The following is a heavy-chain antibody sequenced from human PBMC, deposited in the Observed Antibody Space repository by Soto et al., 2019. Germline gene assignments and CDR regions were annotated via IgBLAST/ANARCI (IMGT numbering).Heavy chain of an antibody. V-gene: IGHV4-34*01. Sequence: QVQLQQWGAGLLKPSETLPLTCAVYGGSFSGYYWSWIRQPPGKGLEWIGEINHSGSTNYNPSLKSRVTISVDTSKNQFSLKLSSVTAADTAVYYCARGSRCSGGSCYLRRNWFDPWGQGTLVTVSS. CDR3: ARGSRCSGGSCYLRRNWFDP. CDR2: INHSGST. J-gene: IGHJ5*02. D-gene: IGHD2-15*01. CDR1: GGSFSGYY.